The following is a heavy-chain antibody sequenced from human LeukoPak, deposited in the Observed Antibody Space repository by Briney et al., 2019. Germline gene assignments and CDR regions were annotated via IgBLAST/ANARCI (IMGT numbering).Heavy chain of an antibody. CDR3: ATRYCSSTSCALSSDY. D-gene: IGHD2-2*01. V-gene: IGHV4-34*01. Sequence: PSETLSLTCAVYGGSFSGYYWSWIRQPLGKGLEWIGEINHSGSTNYNPSLKSRVTISVDTSKNQFSLKLSSVTAADTAVYYCATRYCSSTSCALSSDYWGQGTLVTVSS. J-gene: IGHJ4*02. CDR2: INHSGST. CDR1: GGSFSGYY.